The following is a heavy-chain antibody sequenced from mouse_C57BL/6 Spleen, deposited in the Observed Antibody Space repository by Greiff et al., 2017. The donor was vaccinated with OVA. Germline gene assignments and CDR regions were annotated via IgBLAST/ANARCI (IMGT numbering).Heavy chain of an antibody. CDR3: ARGGGQLRLHAMDY. CDR1: GYTFTDYN. J-gene: IGHJ4*01. Sequence: EVQLQQSGPELVKPGASVKMSCKASGYTFTDYNMHWVKQSHGKSLEWIGYINPNNGGTSYNQKFKGKATLTVNKSSSTAYMELRSLTSEDSAVYYCARGGGQLRLHAMDYWGQGTSVTVSS. CDR2: INPNNGGT. D-gene: IGHD3-2*02. V-gene: IGHV1-22*01.